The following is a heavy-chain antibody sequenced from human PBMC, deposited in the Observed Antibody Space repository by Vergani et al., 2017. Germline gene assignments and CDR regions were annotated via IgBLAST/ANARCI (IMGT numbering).Heavy chain of an antibody. CDR3: AKGDDFWSGFLPFDP. V-gene: IGHV3-9*01. D-gene: IGHD3-3*01. J-gene: IGHJ5*02. CDR2: ISWNSGSI. CDR1: GFTFDDYA. Sequence: EVQLVESGGGLVQPGRSLRLSCAASGFTFDDYAMHWARQAPGKGLEWVSGISWNSGSIGYADSVKGRFTISRDNAKNSLYLQMNSLRAEDTALYYCAKGDDFWSGFLPFDPWGQGTLVTVSS.